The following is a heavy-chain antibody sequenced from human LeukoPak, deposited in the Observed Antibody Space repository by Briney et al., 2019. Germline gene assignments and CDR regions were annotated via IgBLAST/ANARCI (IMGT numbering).Heavy chain of an antibody. CDR1: GFTVSSNY. V-gene: IGHV3-53*01. J-gene: IGHJ4*02. D-gene: IGHD3-16*01. Sequence: PGGSLRLSCAASGFTVSSNYMSWVRQAPGKGLEWVSVIYSGGSTYYADSVKGRFTISRDNSKNTLYLQMNSLRAEGTAVYYCARDAYTSYYFDYWGQGTLVTVSS. CDR2: IYSGGST. CDR3: ARDAYTSYYFDY.